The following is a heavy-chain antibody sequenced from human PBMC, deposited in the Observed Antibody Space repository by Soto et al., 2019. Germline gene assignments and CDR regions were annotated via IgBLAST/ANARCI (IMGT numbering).Heavy chain of an antibody. CDR1: GFSLSSTRVA. D-gene: IGHD6-19*01. V-gene: IGHV2-5*02. Sequence: QITLKESGPTLLKPTQTLTLTCTFSGFSLSSTRVAVGWIRQPPGKALEWLALIYWDDDKRYSPFLKSRLTITKDTSKNQVVLTMTNMDPVDTATYYCAHSVVAGLGYYFDYWVQGTLGTVSS. CDR3: AHSVVAGLGYYFDY. J-gene: IGHJ4*02. CDR2: IYWDDDK.